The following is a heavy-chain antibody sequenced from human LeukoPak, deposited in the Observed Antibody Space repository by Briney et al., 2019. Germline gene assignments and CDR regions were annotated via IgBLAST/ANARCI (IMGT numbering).Heavy chain of an antibody. V-gene: IGHV3-74*01. D-gene: IGHD6-19*01. Sequence: ETLSLTCTVSGGSISSSSYYWGWIRQPPGKGLEWVSRIKSDGSDTSYADSVKGRFTISRDNAKNTLYLQLSSLRADDTAVYYCARAMAGDYGMDVWGQGTTVTVSS. CDR3: ARAMAGDYGMDV. CDR1: GGSISSSSYY. J-gene: IGHJ6*02. CDR2: IKSDGSDT.